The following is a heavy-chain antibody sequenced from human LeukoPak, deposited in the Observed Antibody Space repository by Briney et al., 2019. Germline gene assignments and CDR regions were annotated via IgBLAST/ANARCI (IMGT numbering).Heavy chain of an antibody. D-gene: IGHD5-12*01. CDR3: AKGRSGYDRNYYYYMDV. J-gene: IGHJ6*03. CDR1: GYTFTSYD. CDR2: MNPNSGNT. V-gene: IGHV1-8*03. Sequence: GASVKVSCKASGYTFTSYDINWVRQATGQGLEWMGWMNPNSGNTGYAQKFQGRVTITRNTSISTAYMELSSLRSEDTAVYYCAKGRSGYDRNYYYYMDVWGKGTTVIVSS.